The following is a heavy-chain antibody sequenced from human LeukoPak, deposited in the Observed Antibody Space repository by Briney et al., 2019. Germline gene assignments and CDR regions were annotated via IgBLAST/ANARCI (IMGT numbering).Heavy chain of an antibody. CDR3: AKDVRTINPPYYYYYYMDV. V-gene: IGHV3-21*01. J-gene: IGHJ6*03. D-gene: IGHD5-12*01. CDR1: GFPFSAYE. Sequence: AGGSLRLSCAASGFPFSAYEMNWVRQAPGKGLEWVSSISNSSSYIYYADSVKGRFTISRDNSKNTLYLQMNSLRAEDTAVYYCAKDVRTINPPYYYYYYMDVWGKGTTVTISS. CDR2: ISNSSSYI.